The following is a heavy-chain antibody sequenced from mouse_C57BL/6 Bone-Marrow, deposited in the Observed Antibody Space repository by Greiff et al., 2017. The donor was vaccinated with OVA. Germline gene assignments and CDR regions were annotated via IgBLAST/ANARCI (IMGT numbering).Heavy chain of an antibody. D-gene: IGHD2-2*01. CDR3: GRQRIYYGYDGYLDV. CDR2: ISNLAYSI. V-gene: IGHV5-15*01. Sequence: VQLVESGGGLVQPGGSLKLSCAASGFTFSDYGMAWVRQAPRKGPEWVAFISNLAYSIYYAATVTGRFTISRENAKNTLYLAMSSQRAEDTAMYYGGRQRIYYGYDGYLDVWGTGTTVTVSS. CDR1: GFTFSDYG. J-gene: IGHJ1*03.